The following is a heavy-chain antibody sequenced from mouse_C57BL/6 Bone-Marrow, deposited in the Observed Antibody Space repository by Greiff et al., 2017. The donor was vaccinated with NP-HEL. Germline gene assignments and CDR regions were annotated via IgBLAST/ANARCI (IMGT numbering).Heavy chain of an antibody. CDR3: ARTYGNYDYFDY. V-gene: IGHV2-2*01. CDR2: IWSGGST. CDR1: GFSLTSYG. D-gene: IGHD2-1*01. Sequence: QVQLKESGPGLVQPSQSLSITCTVSGFSLTSYGVHWVRQSPGTGLEWLGVIWSGGSTGYNAAFISRLSISKDNSKSQVFFKMNSLQADDTAIYYCARTYGNYDYFDYWGQGTTLTVSS. J-gene: IGHJ2*01.